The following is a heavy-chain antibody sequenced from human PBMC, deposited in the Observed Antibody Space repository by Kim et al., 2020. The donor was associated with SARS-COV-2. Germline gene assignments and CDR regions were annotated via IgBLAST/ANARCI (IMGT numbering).Heavy chain of an antibody. J-gene: IGHJ4*02. CDR2: ISYDGSNK. D-gene: IGHD6-19*01. V-gene: IGHV3-30*04. Sequence: GGSLRLSCAASGFTFSSYAMHWVRQAPGKGLEWVAVISYDGSNKYYADSVKGRFTISRDNSKNTLYLQMNSLRAEDTAVYYCVGTLRSGWYYPYWGQGTLVTVSS. CDR1: GFTFSSYA. CDR3: VGTLRSGWYYPY.